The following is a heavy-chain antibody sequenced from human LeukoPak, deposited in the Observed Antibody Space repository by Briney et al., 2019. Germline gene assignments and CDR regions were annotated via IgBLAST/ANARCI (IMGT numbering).Heavy chain of an antibody. J-gene: IGHJ1*01. D-gene: IGHD6-25*01. Sequence: SETLSLTCTVSGYSITNTFYWAWIRQSPGKGPEWIGSIHHSGSRFESGSTHYNPSLRSRVSVSADPPKNQFSLTLTSVTAADTPVYFCAKNASSGFCSDWGRGTLVTVSS. CDR3: AKNASSGFCSD. CDR2: IHHSGSRFESGST. V-gene: IGHV4-38-2*02. CDR1: GYSITNTFY.